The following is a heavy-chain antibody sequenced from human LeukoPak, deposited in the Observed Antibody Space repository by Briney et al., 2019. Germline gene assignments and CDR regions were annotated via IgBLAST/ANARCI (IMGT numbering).Heavy chain of an antibody. CDR1: GFTFSSYW. Sequence: GSLRLSCAASGFTFSSYWMTWVRQAPGKGLEWVANIKEDGSEKYYVDSVKGRFTISRDDAKNSLFLQMNSLRAEDTAVYHCARGRSILRHWGQGTLVTVSS. CDR2: IKEDGSEK. V-gene: IGHV3-7*05. CDR3: ARGRSILRH. J-gene: IGHJ4*02. D-gene: IGHD6-6*01.